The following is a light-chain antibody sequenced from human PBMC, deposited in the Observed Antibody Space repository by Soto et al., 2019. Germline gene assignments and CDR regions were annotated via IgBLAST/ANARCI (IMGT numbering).Light chain of an antibody. Sequence: QSVLTQPPSVSGAPGQTITMSCTGSGSNVGASYDVHWYQQLPGTAPKVLIYANTHRPSGVPDRFSASKSGTSASLAITGLQAEDEADYHCQSYDDSLTGVVVFGGGTKLTVL. CDR2: ANT. V-gene: IGLV1-40*01. CDR3: QSYDDSLTGVVV. CDR1: GSNVGASYD. J-gene: IGLJ3*02.